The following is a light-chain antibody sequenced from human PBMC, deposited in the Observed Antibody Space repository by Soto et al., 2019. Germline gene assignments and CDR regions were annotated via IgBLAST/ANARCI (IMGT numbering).Light chain of an antibody. V-gene: IGKV4-1*01. CDR3: HQCNTVPLT. Sequence: DIVMTQSPDSLAVSLGERTTINCKSSRSLLYHANNKNYLAWYQQEPGQPPKLIINWASTRESGVPDRFSGSGSGTDFTLTSSSLQSEDVAVYYCHQCNTVPLTFGGGTKGEIK. J-gene: IGKJ4*01. CDR2: WAS. CDR1: RSLLYHANNKNY.